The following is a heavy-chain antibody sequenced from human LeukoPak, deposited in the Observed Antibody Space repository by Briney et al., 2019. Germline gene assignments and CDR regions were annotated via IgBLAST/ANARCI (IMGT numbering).Heavy chain of an antibody. CDR1: GGSISSGGYY. Sequence: PSQTLSLTCTVSGGSISSGGYYWSWIRQPPGKGLEWFRYIYYSGSTYYNPSLKSRVTMSVDTSKNQFSLKLSSVTAADTAVYYFARTRRDGYNPVDYWGQGTLVTVSS. D-gene: IGHD5-24*01. J-gene: IGHJ4*02. CDR2: IYYSGST. CDR3: ARTRRDGYNPVDY. V-gene: IGHV4-30-4*08.